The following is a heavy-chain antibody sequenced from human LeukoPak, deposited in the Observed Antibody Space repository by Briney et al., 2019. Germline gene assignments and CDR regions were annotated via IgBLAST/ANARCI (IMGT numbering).Heavy chain of an antibody. V-gene: IGHV3-66*01. CDR1: GFTVSTNY. D-gene: IGHD3-16*01. Sequence: GGSLRLSCAASGFTVSTNYMSWVRQAPGKGLEWVSVIHIGGYTYYADSVKGRFTISRGNSKNTVYLQMNSLRVEDTAVYYCAKDEGVRNAFDIWGQGTVVTVSS. CDR2: IHIGGYT. J-gene: IGHJ3*02. CDR3: AKDEGVRNAFDI.